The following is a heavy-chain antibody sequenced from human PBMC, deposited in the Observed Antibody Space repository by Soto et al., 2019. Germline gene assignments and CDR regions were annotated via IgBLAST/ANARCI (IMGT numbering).Heavy chain of an antibody. D-gene: IGHD1-1*01. J-gene: IGHJ4*02. CDR2: IHHSGST. CDR1: GGSFSGYY. V-gene: IGHV4-34*01. CDR3: TRGGDAYKNGH. Sequence: PSETLSLTCAVYGGSFSGYYWSWIRQPPGKGLEWIGEIHHSGSTNYNPSLKSRVTMSVDTSKNQFSLKLTSVNAADTAVYYCTRGGDAYKNGHWGQGTLVTVSS.